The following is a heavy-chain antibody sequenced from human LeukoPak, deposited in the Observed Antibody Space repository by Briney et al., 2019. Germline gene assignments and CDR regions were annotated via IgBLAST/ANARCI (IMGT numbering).Heavy chain of an antibody. J-gene: IGHJ6*03. D-gene: IGHD3-9*01. CDR3: ARGPRYYDILTGYYDYYYYYYMDV. Sequence: SVKVSCKASGGTFSSYAISWVRQAPGQGLEWMGGIIPILGTANYAQKFQSRVTITTDESTSTAYMELSSLRSEDTAVYYCARGPRYYDILTGYYDYYYYYYMDVWGKGTTVTVSS. CDR2: IIPILGTA. V-gene: IGHV1-69*05. CDR1: GGTFSSYA.